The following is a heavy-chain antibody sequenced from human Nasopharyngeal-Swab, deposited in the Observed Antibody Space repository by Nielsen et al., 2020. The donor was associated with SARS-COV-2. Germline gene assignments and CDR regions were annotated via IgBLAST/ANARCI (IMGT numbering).Heavy chain of an antibody. D-gene: IGHD4-17*01. CDR2: ISSDTNTI. Sequence: GESLKISCAVSGFTFTTYGMNWVRRAPGKGLEWLSYISSDTNTIKYAESVKGRFTISRDNAKNSIFLQMNSPRVEDTAVYYCARDDYGDYGYFGHWGQGTLVTVSS. V-gene: IGHV3-48*04. CDR3: ARDDYGDYGYFGH. J-gene: IGHJ4*02. CDR1: GFTFTTYG.